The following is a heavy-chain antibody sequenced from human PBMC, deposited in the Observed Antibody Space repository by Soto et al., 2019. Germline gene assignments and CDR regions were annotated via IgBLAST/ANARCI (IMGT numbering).Heavy chain of an antibody. CDR3: AKDLYYYDFSLDDS. J-gene: IGHJ5*02. V-gene: IGHV3-30*18. CDR2: VSYDGSIE. D-gene: IGHD3-16*01. Sequence: GGSLRLSCTGSGFTFSSYDMHCVRLAPGKGLEWVAVVSYDGSIENYADSVRGQFTISRDNSKNTVFLQMNSLRVEDTAVYSCAKDLYYYDFSLDDSWGQGTLVTVSS. CDR1: GFTFSSYD.